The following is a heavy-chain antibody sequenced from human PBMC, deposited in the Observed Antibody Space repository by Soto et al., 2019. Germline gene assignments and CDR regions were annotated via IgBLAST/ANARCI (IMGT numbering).Heavy chain of an antibody. CDR2: IRSKASSYAT. CDR3: TLSNDLDY. CDR1: GFTFSGSA. Sequence: EVQLVESGGGLVQPGGSLKLSCAASGFTFSGSAMHWVHQASGKGLEWVGRIRSKASSYATAYAASVKGRFTISRDDSKHTAYLQMNSLKTEDTAVYYCTLSNDLDYWGQGSLVTVSS. V-gene: IGHV3-73*02. D-gene: IGHD1-1*01. J-gene: IGHJ4*02.